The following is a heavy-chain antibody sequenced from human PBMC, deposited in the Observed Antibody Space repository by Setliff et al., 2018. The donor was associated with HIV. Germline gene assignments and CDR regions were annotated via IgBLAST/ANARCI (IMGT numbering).Heavy chain of an antibody. V-gene: IGHV1-2*06. D-gene: IGHD5-18*01. CDR3: ARSGYSYGHDAFDI. J-gene: IGHJ3*02. Sequence: ASVKVSCKASGYTFTGYYMHWVRQAPGQGLEWMGRINPNSGGTNYAQKFQGRVTMTRDTSISTAYMELSRLRSDDTAVYYWARSGYSYGHDAFDIWGQGTMVTVSS. CDR2: INPNSGGT. CDR1: GYTFTGYY.